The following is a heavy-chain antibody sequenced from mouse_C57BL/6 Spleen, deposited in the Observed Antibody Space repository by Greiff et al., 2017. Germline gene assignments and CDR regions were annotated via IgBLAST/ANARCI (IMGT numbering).Heavy chain of an antibody. Sequence: QVQLQQPGAELVMPGASVKLSCKASGYTFTSYWMHWVKQRPGQGLEWIGEIDPSDSYTNYNQKFKGKSTLTVDKSSSTAYMQLSSLTSEDSAVYYCARSRVVAPFDYWGQGTTLTVSS. CDR3: ARSRVVAPFDY. V-gene: IGHV1-69*01. D-gene: IGHD1-1*01. CDR1: GYTFTSYW. J-gene: IGHJ2*01. CDR2: IDPSDSYT.